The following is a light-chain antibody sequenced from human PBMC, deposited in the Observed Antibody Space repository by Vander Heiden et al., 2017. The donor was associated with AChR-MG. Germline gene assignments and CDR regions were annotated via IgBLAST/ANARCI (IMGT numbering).Light chain of an antibody. CDR3: QQYDNLPSLT. V-gene: IGKV1-33*01. J-gene: IGKJ4*01. Sequence: DNQITQSPSSLSASVGDRVTITCQASQDISNYLNWYQQKPGKAPKLLIYDASNLETGVPSRFSGSGSGTDFTFTISSLQPEDIATYYCQQYDNLPSLTFGGGTKVEIK. CDR2: DAS. CDR1: QDISNY.